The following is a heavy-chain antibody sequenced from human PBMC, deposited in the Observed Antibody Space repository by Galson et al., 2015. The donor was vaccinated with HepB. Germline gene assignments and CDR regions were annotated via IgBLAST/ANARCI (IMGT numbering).Heavy chain of an antibody. CDR1: GFTFSSYA. CDR2: ISYDGSNK. Sequence: SLRLSCAASGFTFSSYAMHWVRQAPGKGLEWVAVISYDGSNKYYADSVKGRFTISRDNSKNTLYLQMNSLRAEDTAVYYCASDYGSGKWGQGTLVTVSS. CDR3: ASDYGSGK. D-gene: IGHD3-10*01. J-gene: IGHJ4*02. V-gene: IGHV3-30*04.